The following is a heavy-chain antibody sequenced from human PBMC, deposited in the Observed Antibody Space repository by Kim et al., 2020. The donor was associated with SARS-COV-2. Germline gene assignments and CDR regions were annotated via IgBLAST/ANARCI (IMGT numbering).Heavy chain of an antibody. J-gene: IGHJ6*02. V-gene: IGHV1-3*01. Sequence: ASVKVSCKASGYTFTTYAMHWVRQAPGQRLEWMGWINCGSGNTKYSQRLQDRITITRDTSASSAYMELSSLRSEDTAVYYCAREGRFSGRTQDGMDVWGQGTTLTVSS. CDR2: INCGSGNT. CDR3: AREGRFSGRTQDGMDV. CDR1: GYTFTTYA. D-gene: IGHD3-10*01.